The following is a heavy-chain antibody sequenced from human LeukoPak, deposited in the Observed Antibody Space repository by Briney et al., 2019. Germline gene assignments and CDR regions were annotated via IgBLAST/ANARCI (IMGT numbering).Heavy chain of an antibody. D-gene: IGHD3-10*01. J-gene: IGHJ4*02. CDR2: IKQDGSEK. Sequence: GGSLRLSCAASGFTFRRYWMSWARQASGKGLEWVANIKQDGSEKYYVDSVKGRFTISRDNAKNSLYLQMNSLRAEDTAVYYCVGLGENYWGQGTLVSVSS. CDR3: VGLGENY. V-gene: IGHV3-7*02. CDR1: GFTFRRYW.